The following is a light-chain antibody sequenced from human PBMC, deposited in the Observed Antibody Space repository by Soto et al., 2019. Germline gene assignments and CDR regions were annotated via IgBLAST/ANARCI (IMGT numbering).Light chain of an antibody. J-gene: IGKJ3*01. CDR1: QSVSSSY. V-gene: IGKV3-20*01. CDR2: GAS. Sequence: EIVLTQSPGTLSLSPGERVTLSCRASQSVSSSYLAWYQLKPGQAPRLLIYGASSRATGIPDRFSGSGSGTDLTLTISRLEPEDFAVYYCQQYGSSLFTFGPGTKVDIK. CDR3: QQYGSSLFT.